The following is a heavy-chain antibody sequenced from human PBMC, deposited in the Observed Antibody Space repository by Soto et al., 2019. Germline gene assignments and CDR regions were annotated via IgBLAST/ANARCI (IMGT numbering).Heavy chain of an antibody. D-gene: IGHD2-21*02. V-gene: IGHV1-18*01. CDR2: ISGYDGRT. CDR1: GYTFTRYG. Sequence: QVHLVQSGAEVKKPGASVKVSCKTSGYTFTRYGISWVRQAPGQGLEWMGWISGYDGRTNFAQKVQDRVTRTTDTSASTVYMGLRSVSSFATGVYYCARERDVPYYDYGIDVWGQGTTVTVSS. J-gene: IGHJ6*02. CDR3: ARERDVPYYDYGIDV.